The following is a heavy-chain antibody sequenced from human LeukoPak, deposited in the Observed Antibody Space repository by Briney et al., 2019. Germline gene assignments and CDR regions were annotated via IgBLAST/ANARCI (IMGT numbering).Heavy chain of an antibody. D-gene: IGHD3-22*01. V-gene: IGHV4-4*07. CDR3: ARDYYDSSGSHYYYYYYGMDV. CDR1: GGSISSYY. Sequence: PSETLSLTCTVSGGSISSYYWSWIRQPAGKGLEWIGRIYTSGSTNYNPSLKSRVTMSVDTSKNQFSLKLSSVTAADTAVYYCARDYYDSSGSHYYYYYYGMDVWGQGTTVTVSS. CDR2: IYTSGST. J-gene: IGHJ6*02.